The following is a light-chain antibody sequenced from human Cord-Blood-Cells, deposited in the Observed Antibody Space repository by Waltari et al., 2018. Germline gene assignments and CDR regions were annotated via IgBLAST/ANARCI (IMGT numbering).Light chain of an antibody. CDR3: QQYGSSPPFT. V-gene: IGKV3-20*01. Sequence: EIVLTQSPRTLSLSPGERATLSCRASQSVSSSYLAGYQQKPGQAPRLLIYGASSRATGIPDRFSGSGSGTDFTLTISRLEPEDFAVYYCQQYGSSPPFTFGPGTKVDIK. CDR1: QSVSSSY. J-gene: IGKJ3*01. CDR2: GAS.